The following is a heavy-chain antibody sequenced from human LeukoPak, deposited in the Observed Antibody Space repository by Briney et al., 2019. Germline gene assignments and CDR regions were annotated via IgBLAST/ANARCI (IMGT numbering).Heavy chain of an antibody. Sequence: PGGSLRLSCAASGFTFSDYYMSWIRQPPGKGLEWIGEINHSGSTNYNPSLKSRVTISVDTSKNQFSLKLSSVTAADTAVYYCARGVRYSSSWSFSYRFDPWGQGTLVTVSS. CDR1: GFTFSDYY. J-gene: IGHJ5*02. CDR2: INHSGST. V-gene: IGHV4-34*01. D-gene: IGHD6-13*01. CDR3: ARGVRYSSSWSFSYRFDP.